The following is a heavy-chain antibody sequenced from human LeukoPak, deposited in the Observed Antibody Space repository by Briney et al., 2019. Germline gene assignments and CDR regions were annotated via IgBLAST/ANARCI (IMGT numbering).Heavy chain of an antibody. CDR1: GINVSANY. J-gene: IGHJ4*02. V-gene: IGHV3-66*02. Sequence: GGSLRLSCAASGINVSANYMTWIRQAPGKGLEWVSLIYGAGAAYYAESVRGRFIVSRDNSKNTLFLQMNSLRAEDTAVYYCVSSTGQQLIPYDYWGQGTHVAVSS. CDR2: IYGAGAA. CDR3: VSSTGQQLIPYDY. D-gene: IGHD6-13*01.